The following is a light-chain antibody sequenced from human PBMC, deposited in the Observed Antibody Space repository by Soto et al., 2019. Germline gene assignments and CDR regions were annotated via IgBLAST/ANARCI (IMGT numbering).Light chain of an antibody. V-gene: IGKV3-15*01. CDR3: QQYHNWPLIT. J-gene: IGKJ5*01. CDR2: GAS. CDR1: QSVDNN. Sequence: EIVMTQSPVTLSASPWESATLSCRASQSVDNNVAWYQQKPGQAPRLLIYGASTRATGISARFSGSGSGAEYFLTISSLQSEDFAVYYCQQYHNWPLITFGQGTRLEIK.